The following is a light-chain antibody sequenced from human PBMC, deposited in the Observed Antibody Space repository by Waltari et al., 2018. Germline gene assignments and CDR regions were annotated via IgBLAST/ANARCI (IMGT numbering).Light chain of an antibody. J-gene: IGLJ2*01. CDR1: SSDVGGFNY. CDR2: DVT. Sequence: QSALTQPASVSGSPGQSITIPCTGTSSDVGGFNYVSWYQQHPGKAPKLLIYDVTNRPSGVSNRFSGSKSANTASLTISGLQAEDEADYYCSSYKGSSTLFGGGTKLTVL. V-gene: IGLV2-14*03. CDR3: SSYKGSSTL.